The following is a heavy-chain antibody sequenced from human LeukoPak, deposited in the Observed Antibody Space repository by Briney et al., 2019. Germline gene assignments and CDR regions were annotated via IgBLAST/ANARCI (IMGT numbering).Heavy chain of an antibody. CDR3: ARTAMTYVPIDY. CDR2: INHSGST. J-gene: IGHJ4*02. D-gene: IGHD5-18*01. Sequence: GSLRLSCAASGFTFGTHTMSWIRQPPGKGLEWIGEINHSGSTNYNPSLKSQVTISVDTSKNQFSLKLSSVTAADTAVYYCARTAMTYVPIDYWGQGTLVTVSS. V-gene: IGHV4-34*01. CDR1: GFTFGTHT.